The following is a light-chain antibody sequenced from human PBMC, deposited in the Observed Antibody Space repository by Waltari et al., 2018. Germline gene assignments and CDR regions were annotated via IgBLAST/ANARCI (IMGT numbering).Light chain of an antibody. CDR2: EVS. V-gene: IGLV2-23*02. Sequence: QSALTQPASVSGSPGQSITISCTGDSSDVDTYNLVSWYQQHPGKAPKLIIYEVSKRPSGVSDRFSATKSGNTASLTISGLQVEDEANYYCCSYAGSSTPGVFGTGTKVTVL. CDR1: SSDVDTYNL. CDR3: CSYAGSSTPGV. J-gene: IGLJ1*01.